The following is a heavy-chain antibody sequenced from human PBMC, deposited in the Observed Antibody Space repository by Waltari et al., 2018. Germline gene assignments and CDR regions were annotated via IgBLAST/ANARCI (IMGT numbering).Heavy chain of an antibody. CDR1: GGSISRGGYY. CDR2: IYYSGST. J-gene: IGHJ4*02. CDR3: ARVRTYYGSGSNFDY. D-gene: IGHD3-10*01. V-gene: IGHV4-31*03. Sequence: QVQLQESGPGLVKPSQTLSLTCTVSGGSISRGGYYWSWIRQHPGKGLEWIGYIYYSGSTYDNPSLKSRVTISVDTSKNQFPLKLSSVTAADTAVYYCARVRTYYGSGSNFDYWGQGTLVTVSS.